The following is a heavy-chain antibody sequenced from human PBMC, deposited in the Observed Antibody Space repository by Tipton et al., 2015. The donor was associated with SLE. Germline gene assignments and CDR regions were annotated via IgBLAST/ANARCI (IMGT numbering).Heavy chain of an antibody. V-gene: IGHV4-59*01. D-gene: IGHD1-26*01. Sequence: TLSLTCTVSGDSISSYYWSWIRQPPGKGLEWIGYIYDSGSTNYNPSLKSRVTISVDTSKNQFSLKLSSVTAADTAVYYCARAAPTRVGVTTFDYWGQGTLVTVSS. CDR3: ARAAPTRVGVTTFDY. CDR2: IYDSGST. J-gene: IGHJ4*02. CDR1: GDSISSYY.